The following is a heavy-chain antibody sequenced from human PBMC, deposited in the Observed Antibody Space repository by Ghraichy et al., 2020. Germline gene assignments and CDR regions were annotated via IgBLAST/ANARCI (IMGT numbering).Heavy chain of an antibody. CDR3: ARRGAVAGHYMDV. D-gene: IGHD6-19*01. V-gene: IGHV3-30-3*01. Sequence: SLRLSCAASGFTFSSYAMHWVRQAPGKGLEWVAVISYDGSNKYYADSVKGRFTISRDNSKNTLYLQMNSLRAEDTAVYYCARRGAVAGHYMDVWGKGTTVTVSS. CDR2: ISYDGSNK. J-gene: IGHJ6*03. CDR1: GFTFSSYA.